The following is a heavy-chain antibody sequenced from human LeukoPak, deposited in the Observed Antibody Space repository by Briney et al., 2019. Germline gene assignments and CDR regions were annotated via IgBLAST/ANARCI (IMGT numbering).Heavy chain of an antibody. CDR3: ARGYWLVEYGAFDI. D-gene: IGHD6-19*01. Sequence: PSETLSLTCAVYGGSFSGYYWSWIRQPPGKGLEWIGEINHSGSTNYNPSLKSRVTISVDTSKNQFSLKLSSVTAADTAVYYCARGYWLVEYGAFDIWGQGTMVTVSS. V-gene: IGHV4-34*01. CDR2: INHSGST. CDR1: GGSFSGYY. J-gene: IGHJ3*02.